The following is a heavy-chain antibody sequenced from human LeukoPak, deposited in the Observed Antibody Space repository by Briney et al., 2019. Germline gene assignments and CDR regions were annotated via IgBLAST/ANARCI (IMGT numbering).Heavy chain of an antibody. Sequence: PSETLSLTCTVSGGSISSSSYYWGWIRQPPGKGLEWIGSIYYSGSTYYNPSLKSRVTISVDTSKNQFSLKLSSVTAADTAVYYCARTRNRVTGTNWFDPWGQGTLVTVSS. J-gene: IGHJ5*02. D-gene: IGHD1-20*01. CDR3: ARTRNRVTGTNWFDP. CDR1: GGSISSSSYY. V-gene: IGHV4-39*07. CDR2: IYYSGST.